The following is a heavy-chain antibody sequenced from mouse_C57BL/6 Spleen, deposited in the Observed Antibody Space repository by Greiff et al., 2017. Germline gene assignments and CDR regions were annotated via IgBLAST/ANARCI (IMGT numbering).Heavy chain of an antibody. J-gene: IGHJ2*01. Sequence: EVQLQESGPVLVKPGASVKMSCKASGYTFTDYYMNWVKQSHGKSLEWIGVINPYNGGTSYNQKFKGKATLTVDKSSSTAYMELNSLTSEDSAVYYCARGYGSFDYWGQGTTLTVSS. CDR3: ARGYGSFDY. CDR2: INPYNGGT. D-gene: IGHD1-1*01. V-gene: IGHV1-19*01. CDR1: GYTFTDYY.